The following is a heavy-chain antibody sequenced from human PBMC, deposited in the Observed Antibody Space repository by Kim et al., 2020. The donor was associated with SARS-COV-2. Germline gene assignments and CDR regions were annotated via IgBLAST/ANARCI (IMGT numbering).Heavy chain of an antibody. CDR3: ARDPSSTHDYYYGMDV. Sequence: QKFQGRVTMTRDTSTSTVYMELSSLRSEDTAVYYCARDPSSTHDYYYGMDVWGQGTTVTVSS. J-gene: IGHJ6*02. V-gene: IGHV1-46*01.